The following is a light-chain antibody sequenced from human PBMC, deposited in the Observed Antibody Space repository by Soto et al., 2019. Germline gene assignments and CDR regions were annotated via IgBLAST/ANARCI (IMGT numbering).Light chain of an antibody. V-gene: IGLV2-14*01. CDR3: SSYTTSSTRV. Sequence: QSVLTQPASMSGSPGQSITISCTGTSSDVGGYNYVSWYQHHPGKAPKLMIYEVTYRPSGVSNRFSGSKSGNTASLTISGLQAEDEADYYCSSYTTSSTRVFGGGTKLTVL. CDR2: EVT. CDR1: SSDVGGYNY. J-gene: IGLJ3*02.